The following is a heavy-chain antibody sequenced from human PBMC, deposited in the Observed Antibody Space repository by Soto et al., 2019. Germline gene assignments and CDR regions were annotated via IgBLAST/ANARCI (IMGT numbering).Heavy chain of an antibody. D-gene: IGHD6-19*01. V-gene: IGHV4-30-2*01. J-gene: IGHJ4*02. CDR3: ATARGLGAVAADY. CDR2: IYHSGST. Sequence: QLQLQESGSGPVKPSQTLSLTCAVSGGSISSGGYSWSWIRQPPGKGLEWIGYIYHSGSTYYNPSLKSRVTISVDRSKNQFSLKLSSVTAADTAVYYCATARGLGAVAADYWGQGTLVTVSS. CDR1: GGSISSGGYS.